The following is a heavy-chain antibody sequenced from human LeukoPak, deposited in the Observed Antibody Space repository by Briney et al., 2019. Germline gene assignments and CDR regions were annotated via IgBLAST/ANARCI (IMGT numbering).Heavy chain of an antibody. D-gene: IGHD3-16*02. CDR1: GFSFSIYA. CDR2: ISGTGGST. V-gene: IGHV3-23*01. Sequence: GGSLRLSCAASGFSFSIYAMSWVRQAPGKGLEWVSAISGTGGSTYYAGSVKGRFTISRDNSKNTLYLQMNSLRAEDTAVYYCAKVSSSSEADYWGQGTLVTVSS. J-gene: IGHJ4*02. CDR3: AKVSSSSEADY.